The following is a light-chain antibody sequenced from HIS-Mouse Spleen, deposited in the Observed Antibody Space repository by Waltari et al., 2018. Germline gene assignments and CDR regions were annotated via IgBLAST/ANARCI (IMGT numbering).Light chain of an antibody. CDR2: EDS. Sequence: SYELTQPPSVSVSPGHTARITCPGDALPKKYAFWYQQKSGQAPVLVIYEDSKRPSGIPERFSGSSSGTMATLTISGAQVEDEADYYCYSTDGSGNHRVFGGGTKLTVL. CDR3: YSTDGSGNHRV. CDR1: ALPKKY. V-gene: IGLV3-10*01. J-gene: IGLJ2*01.